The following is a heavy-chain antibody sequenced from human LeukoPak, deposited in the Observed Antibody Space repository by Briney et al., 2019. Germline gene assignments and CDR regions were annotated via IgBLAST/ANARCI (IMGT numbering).Heavy chain of an antibody. CDR1: GFTFSSYG. Sequence: PGGSLRLSCAVSGFTFSSYGMHWVRQAPGKGLEWVAFIRYDGSNKYYADSVKGRFTISRDNSKNTLYLQMNSLRAEDTAVYYCAKWVPGLYDSSGYYSPYFDYWGQGTLVTVSS. V-gene: IGHV3-30*02. D-gene: IGHD3-22*01. CDR2: IRYDGSNK. CDR3: AKWVPGLYDSSGYYSPYFDY. J-gene: IGHJ4*02.